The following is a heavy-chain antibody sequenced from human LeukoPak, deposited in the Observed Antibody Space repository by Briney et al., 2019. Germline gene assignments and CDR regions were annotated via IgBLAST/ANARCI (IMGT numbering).Heavy chain of an antibody. CDR3: ARDNRRYCSGGSCYPDY. Sequence: ASVKVSCKASGYTFTSYDISWVRQAPGQGLEWMGWISAYNGNTNYAQKLQGRVTMTTDTSTSTAYMELRSLRSDDTAVYYCARDNRRYCSGGSCYPDYWGQGTLVTVSS. CDR1: GYTFTSYD. CDR2: ISAYNGNT. J-gene: IGHJ4*02. V-gene: IGHV1-18*01. D-gene: IGHD2-15*01.